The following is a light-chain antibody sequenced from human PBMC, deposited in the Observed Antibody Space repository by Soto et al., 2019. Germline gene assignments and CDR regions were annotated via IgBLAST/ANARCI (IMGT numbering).Light chain of an antibody. V-gene: IGKV3-15*01. Sequence: EIVMTQSPATLSVSPGXGATLSCRASQGIGSTLAWYQQKPGQTPRLLIYDTSIRATGVPARFRGSASGTEFTLTIASLQSEDFAVYYCQHYANWPLTFGGGTKV. J-gene: IGKJ4*01. CDR2: DTS. CDR1: QGIGST. CDR3: QHYANWPLT.